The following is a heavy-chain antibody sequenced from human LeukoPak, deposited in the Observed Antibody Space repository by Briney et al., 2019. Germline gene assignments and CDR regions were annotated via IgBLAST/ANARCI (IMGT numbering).Heavy chain of an antibody. V-gene: IGHV4-59*08. CDR3: ARNYGGKPPMGDAFDI. CDR1: GGSISSYY. CDR2: IYYSGST. D-gene: IGHD4-23*01. Sequence: SETLSLTCTVSGGSISSYYWSWIRQPPGKGLEWIGYIYYSGSTNYNPSLKSRVTISVDTSKNQFSLKLSSVTAADTAVYYCARNYGGKPPMGDAFDIWGQGTMVTVSS. J-gene: IGHJ3*02.